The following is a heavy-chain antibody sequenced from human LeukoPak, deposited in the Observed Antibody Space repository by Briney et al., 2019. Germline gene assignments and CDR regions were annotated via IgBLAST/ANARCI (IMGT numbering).Heavy chain of an antibody. CDR1: GGSVSSHH. CDR2: IYYSGST. V-gene: IGHV4-59*08. Sequence: SETLSLTCTVSGGSVSSHHWSWIRQPPGKGLEWIGYIYYSGSTNYKPSLKSRVTISVDTSKNQFSLKLTSVTAADTAVYYCARHLDIAASGTFDYWGQGTLVTVSS. D-gene: IGHD6-13*01. CDR3: ARHLDIAASGTFDY. J-gene: IGHJ4*02.